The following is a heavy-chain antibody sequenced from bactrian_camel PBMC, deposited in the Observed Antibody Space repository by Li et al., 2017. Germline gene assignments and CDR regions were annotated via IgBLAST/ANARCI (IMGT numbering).Heavy chain of an antibody. CDR2: IWRGGDRA. V-gene: IGHV3S53*01. D-gene: IGHD1*01. Sequence: HVQLVESGGGSVQAGGSLRLSCAVSGNIYSGNCMGWYRQAPGKEREGVATIWRGGDRAYYADSVKDRFTITQDNAKNTVDLLMTSLEREDTAMYYCAADRGWRLPCWQRDYFPYDYDYRGQGTQVTVS. J-gene: IGHJ4*01. CDR1: GNIYSGNC. CDR3: AADRGWRLPCWQRDYFPYDYDY.